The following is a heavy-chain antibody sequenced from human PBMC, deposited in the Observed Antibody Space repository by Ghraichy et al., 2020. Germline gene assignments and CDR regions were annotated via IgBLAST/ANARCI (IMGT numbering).Heavy chain of an antibody. J-gene: IGHJ6*02. CDR3: ARVKLRFLEWLLYPRIAAGGNYYGMDV. CDR1: GYTFTSYG. V-gene: IGHV1-18*01. Sequence: ASVKGSCKASGYTFTSYGISWVRQAPGQGLEWMGWISAYNGNTNYAQKLQGRVTMTTDTSTSTAYMELRSLRSDDTAVYYCARVKLRFLEWLLYPRIAAGGNYYGMDVWGQGTTVTVSS. CDR2: ISAYNGNT. D-gene: IGHD3-3*01.